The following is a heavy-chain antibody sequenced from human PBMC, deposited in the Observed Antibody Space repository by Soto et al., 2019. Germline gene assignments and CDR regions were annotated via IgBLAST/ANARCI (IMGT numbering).Heavy chain of an antibody. D-gene: IGHD4-4*01. J-gene: IGHJ5*02. Sequence: GGSLRLSCVASGFTFSSYSMNWVRQAPGRGLERVSGITASGGNTFHADSVKGRFTISRDQSKNTLYLQMNSLRAEDTGVYYCAHKAPRLQRWFDPWGQGTLVTVSS. V-gene: IGHV3-23*01. CDR1: GFTFSSYS. CDR2: ITASGGNT. CDR3: AHKAPRLQRWFDP.